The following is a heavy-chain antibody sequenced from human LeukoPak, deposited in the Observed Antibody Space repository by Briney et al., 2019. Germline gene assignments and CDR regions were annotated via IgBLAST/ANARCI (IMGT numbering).Heavy chain of an antibody. CDR1: GFTFSSYS. J-gene: IGHJ4*02. D-gene: IGHD3-3*02. V-gene: IGHV3-21*01. Sequence: GGSLRLSCAASGFTFSSYSMIWVRQAPGKGLEWVSSISSSSSYIYYADSVKGRFTITRDNAKNSLYLQMNSLRAEDTAVYYCARDPSDHFWSGYYFDYWGQGTLVTVSS. CDR2: ISSSSSYI. CDR3: ARDPSDHFWSGYYFDY.